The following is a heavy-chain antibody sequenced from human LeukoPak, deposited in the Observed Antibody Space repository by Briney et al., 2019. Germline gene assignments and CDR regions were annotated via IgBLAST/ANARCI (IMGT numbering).Heavy chain of an antibody. CDR3: ARGLGENDFRSGPGYFQH. D-gene: IGHD3-3*01. CDR2: IIPIFGTA. V-gene: IGHV1-69*13. CDR1: GGTFSSYA. Sequence: ASVKVSCKASGGTFSSYAISWVRQAPGQGLEWMGGIIPIFGTANYAQKFQGRVTITADESTSTAYMELSSLRSEDTAVYYCARGLGENDFRSGPGYFQHWGQGTLVTASS. J-gene: IGHJ1*01.